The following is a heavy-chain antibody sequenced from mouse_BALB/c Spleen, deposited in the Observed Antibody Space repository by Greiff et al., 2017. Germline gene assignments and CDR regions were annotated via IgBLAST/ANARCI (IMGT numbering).Heavy chain of an antibody. J-gene: IGHJ4*01. V-gene: IGHV5-17*02. Sequence: EVKVVESGGGLVQPGGSRKLSCAASGFTFSSFGMHWVRQAPEKGLEWVAYISSGSSTIYYADTVKGRFTISRDNPKNTLFLQMTSLRSEDTAMYYCAKRGDYDWYAMDYWGQGTSVTVSS. CDR1: GFTFSSFG. D-gene: IGHD2-4*01. CDR3: AKRGDYDWYAMDY. CDR2: ISSGSSTI.